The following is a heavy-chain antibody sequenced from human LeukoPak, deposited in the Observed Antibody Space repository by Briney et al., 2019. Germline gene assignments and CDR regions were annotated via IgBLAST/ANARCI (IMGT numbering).Heavy chain of an antibody. CDR1: GFTFSSFA. V-gene: IGHV3-9*01. Sequence: PWGSLRLSGAASGFTFSSFAMGWLRQAPGQGLEWVSGISWNSGSIGYADSVKGRFTISRDNAKNSLYLQMNSLRAEDTAVYYCAELGITMIGDVWGKGTTVTISS. CDR3: AELGITMIGDV. D-gene: IGHD3-10*02. J-gene: IGHJ6*04. CDR2: ISWNSGSI.